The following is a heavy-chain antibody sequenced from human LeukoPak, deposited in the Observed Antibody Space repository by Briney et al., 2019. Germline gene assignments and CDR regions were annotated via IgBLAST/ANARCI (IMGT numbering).Heavy chain of an antibody. CDR1: GYTFTNYD. J-gene: IGHJ4*02. CDR2: INPKSGRT. D-gene: IGHD5-12*01. Sequence: ASVKVSCKTSGYTFTNYDINWVRQATGQGLEWMGWINPKSGRTGYAQKFQGRVTFTRNTSISTAYMELNNLRSDDTAVYYCTRDLGQWLLQGIFFDYWGQGTLVTVSS. V-gene: IGHV1-8*03. CDR3: TRDLGQWLLQGIFFDY.